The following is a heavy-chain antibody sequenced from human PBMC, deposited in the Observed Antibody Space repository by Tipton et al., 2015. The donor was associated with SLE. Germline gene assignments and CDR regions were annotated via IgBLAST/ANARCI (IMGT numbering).Heavy chain of an antibody. CDR1: GGSISSGSYY. V-gene: IGHV4-61*09. CDR2: IYTSGST. D-gene: IGHD3-10*02. CDR3: VRCRTLFLMDI. J-gene: IGHJ6*03. Sequence: TLSLTCIVSGGSISSGSYYWSWIRQPAGKGLEWIGYIYTSGSTNYNPSLKSRVTISVDTSKNQFSLKLSSVTAADTAVYYCVRCRTLFLMDIWGKGTMVTVSS.